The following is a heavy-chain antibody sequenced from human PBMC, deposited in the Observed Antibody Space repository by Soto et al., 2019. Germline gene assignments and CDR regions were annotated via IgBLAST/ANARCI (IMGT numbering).Heavy chain of an antibody. CDR2: IRAYNGNT. CDR3: ARDPPRYWEPHYGMDV. CDR1: GYTFTSYG. V-gene: IGHV1-18*01. Sequence: QVQLVQSGAEVKKPGASVKVSCKASGYTFTSYGISWVRQAPGQGLEWMGWIRAYNGNTNYAQKLQGRVTMTTDSTTRRDYMELRSLRSDDTAVYYCARDPPRYWEPHYGMDVWGQGTTVTVSS. J-gene: IGHJ6*02. D-gene: IGHD1-26*01.